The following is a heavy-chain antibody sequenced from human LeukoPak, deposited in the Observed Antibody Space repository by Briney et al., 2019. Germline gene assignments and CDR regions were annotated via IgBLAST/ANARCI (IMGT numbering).Heavy chain of an antibody. J-gene: IGHJ4*02. D-gene: IGHD3-22*01. CDR2: IHSDGRT. Sequence: PSETLSLTCTVSGGSIINSYWSWIRQPPGKGLEWIGYIHSDGRTHYNPSLQSRVTMSVDTSKNQFSLKLSSVTAADTAVYYCVTYYFDSSGPKKNYWGQGTLVTVSS. V-gene: IGHV4-59*12. CDR3: VTYYFDSSGPKKNY. CDR1: GGSIINSY.